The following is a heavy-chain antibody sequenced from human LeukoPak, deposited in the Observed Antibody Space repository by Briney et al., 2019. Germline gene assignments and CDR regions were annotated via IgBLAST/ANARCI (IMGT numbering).Heavy chain of an antibody. CDR3: ARVRDRYCSSTSCYRPPGYFDY. Sequence: GASVKVSCKASGYTFTGYYMHWVRQAPGQGLEWMGWINPNSGGTSYAQKFQGRVTMTRDTSISTAYMELSRLRSDDTAVYYCARVRDRYCSSTSCYRPPGYFDYWGQGTLVTVSS. CDR2: INPNSGGT. J-gene: IGHJ4*02. CDR1: GYTFTGYY. D-gene: IGHD2-2*02. V-gene: IGHV1-2*02.